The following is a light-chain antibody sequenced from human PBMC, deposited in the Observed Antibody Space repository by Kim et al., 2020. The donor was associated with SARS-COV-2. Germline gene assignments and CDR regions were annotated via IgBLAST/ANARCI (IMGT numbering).Light chain of an antibody. CDR2: EDN. J-gene: IGLJ2*01. Sequence: GQTVTIAYTRSSGSIASNYVQWYQRRTGSAPTTVIYEDNQRPSGVPARFSGSIDSSSNSASLTISGLQTEEEADYYCQSYDSSHVVFGGGTQLTVL. CDR1: SGSIASNY. V-gene: IGLV6-57*03. CDR3: QSYDSSHVV.